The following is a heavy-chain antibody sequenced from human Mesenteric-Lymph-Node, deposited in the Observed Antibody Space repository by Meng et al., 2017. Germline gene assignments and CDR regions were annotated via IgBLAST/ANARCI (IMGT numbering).Heavy chain of an antibody. CDR2: ISGSGDST. J-gene: IGHJ4*02. CDR3: AKREKVGATGHFDY. D-gene: IGHD1-26*01. V-gene: IGHV3-23*01. Sequence: EVQLWESGGGWVQAGGSLRLSCAASGLTFSNYPMSWVRQAPGKGLEWVSVISGSGDSTYYADSVKGRFIISRDNSKNMLYLQMNSLRAEDTAVYYCAKREKVGATGHFDYWGQGTLVTVSS. CDR1: GLTFSNYP.